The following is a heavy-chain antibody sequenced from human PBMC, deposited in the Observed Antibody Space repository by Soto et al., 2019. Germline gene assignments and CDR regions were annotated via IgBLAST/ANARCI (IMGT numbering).Heavy chain of an antibody. CDR3: ARENMQGAVTDY. J-gene: IGHJ4*02. Sequence: PAHTLSLTCAISGDSVSSNSATWNWIRQSPSRGLEWLGRTYYRSKWFSEYALSVKSRITINPDTSKNQFSLQLNSVTPEDTAVYYCARENMQGAVTDYWGQGTLVTVSS. CDR1: GDSVSSNSAT. V-gene: IGHV6-1*01. CDR2: TYYRSKWFS. D-gene: IGHD3-16*01.